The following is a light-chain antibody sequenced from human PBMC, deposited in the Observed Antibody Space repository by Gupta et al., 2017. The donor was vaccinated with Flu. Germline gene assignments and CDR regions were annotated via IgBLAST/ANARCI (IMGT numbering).Light chain of an antibody. CDR2: DAS. CDR3: QQYGSSPPKT. V-gene: IGKV3D-20*01. CDR1: QSVSSSY. Sequence: EIVLTQSPATLSLSPGERATLSCGASQSVSSSYLAWYQQKPGLAPRLLIYDASSRATGIPDRFSGSGYGTDFTLTISRREPEDFAVYYCQQYGSSPPKTFGQGTKLEIK. J-gene: IGKJ2*01.